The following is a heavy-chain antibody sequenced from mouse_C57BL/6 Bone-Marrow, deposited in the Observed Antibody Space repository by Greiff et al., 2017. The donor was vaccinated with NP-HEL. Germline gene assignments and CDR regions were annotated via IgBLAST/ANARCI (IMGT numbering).Heavy chain of an antibody. J-gene: IGHJ2*01. Sequence: QVQLKESGAELARPGASVKLSCKASGYTFTSYGISWVKQRTGQGLEWIGEIYPRSGNTYYNEKFKGKATLTADKSSRTAYMGLRSLTSEDSAVYFCARRNYGSSYDYWGQGTTLTVSS. D-gene: IGHD1-1*01. V-gene: IGHV1-81*01. CDR3: ARRNYGSSYDY. CDR2: IYPRSGNT. CDR1: GYTFTSYG.